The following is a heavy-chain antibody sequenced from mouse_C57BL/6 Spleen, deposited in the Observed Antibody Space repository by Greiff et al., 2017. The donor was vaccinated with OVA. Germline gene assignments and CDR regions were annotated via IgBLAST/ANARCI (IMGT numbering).Heavy chain of an antibody. CDR3: ARGDYYGSSWFAY. CDR1: AFNIKDYY. J-gene: IGHJ3*01. Sequence: EVKLQESGAELVKPGASVKLSCTASAFNIKDYYMHWVKQRTEQGLEWIGRIDPEDGETKYAPKFQGKATITADTSSNTAYLQLSSLTSEDTAVYYCARGDYYGSSWFAYWGQGTLVTVSA. V-gene: IGHV14-2*01. CDR2: IDPEDGET. D-gene: IGHD1-1*01.